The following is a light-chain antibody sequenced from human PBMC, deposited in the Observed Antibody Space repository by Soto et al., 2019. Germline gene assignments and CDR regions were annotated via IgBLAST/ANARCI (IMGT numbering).Light chain of an antibody. CDR3: QQYGSSPPGFT. Sequence: EVVLTQSPDTLSLFPWERATHSCRASQRVSSTYFAWYRQKPGQPPSLLIYGASNRATGVPDRFSGSGSGTDFTLTISRLEPDDFAVYYCQQYGSSPPGFTFGPGTTVEIK. J-gene: IGKJ3*01. V-gene: IGKV3-20*01. CDR2: GAS. CDR1: QRVSSTY.